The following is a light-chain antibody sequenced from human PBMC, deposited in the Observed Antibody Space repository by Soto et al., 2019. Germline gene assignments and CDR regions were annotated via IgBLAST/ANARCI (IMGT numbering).Light chain of an antibody. CDR1: QSVSSD. Sequence: EIVMTQSPATLSVSPWERATLSCMASQSVSSDLAWYQHKPGQAPRLLIYGASTRATGIPARFSGRGSGTEFTLTISSLQPDDFATYYCQQYNSYSFGQGTKVDIK. V-gene: IGKV3-15*01. CDR2: GAS. J-gene: IGKJ1*01. CDR3: QQYNSYS.